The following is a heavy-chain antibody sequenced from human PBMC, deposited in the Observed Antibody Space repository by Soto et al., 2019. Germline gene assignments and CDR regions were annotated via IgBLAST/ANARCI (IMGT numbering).Heavy chain of an antibody. D-gene: IGHD4-17*01. Sequence: PSETLSLTCTVSGGSISSYYWSWIRQPPGKGLEWIGYIYYSGSTNYNPSLKSRVTISVDTSKNQFSLKLSSVTAADTAVYYCARPYGGTFDYWGLGTLLTVS. V-gene: IGHV4-59*08. J-gene: IGHJ4*02. CDR2: IYYSGST. CDR1: GGSISSYY. CDR3: ARPYGGTFDY.